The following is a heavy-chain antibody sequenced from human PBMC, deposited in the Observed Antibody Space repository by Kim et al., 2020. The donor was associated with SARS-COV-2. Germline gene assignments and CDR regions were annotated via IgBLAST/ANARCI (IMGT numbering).Heavy chain of an antibody. CDR3: ARRALRVRGVVYAFDI. CDR1: GGSVSSNY. CDR2: IYYSGST. D-gene: IGHD3-10*01. V-gene: IGHV4-59*08. J-gene: IGHJ3*02. Sequence: SETLSLTCTVSGGSVSSNYWSWIRQPPGKGLEWIGYIYYSGSTNYNPSLKSRVIISLDTSKSQFSLKLSSVTAADTAVYYCARRALRVRGVVYAFDIWGQGTMVTVSS.